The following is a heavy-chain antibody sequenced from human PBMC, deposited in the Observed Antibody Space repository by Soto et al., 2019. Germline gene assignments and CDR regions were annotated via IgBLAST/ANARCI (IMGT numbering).Heavy chain of an antibody. CDR3: ARAHSMMILDRFDP. CDR1: GFKFRNYA. Sequence: GSLRLSCSASGFKFRNYAIHWVRQAPGKGLEWLAVIWFDGSKKYYADSVKGRFTISRDNSKNTVYLDMNSLTADDSGVFYCARAHSMMILDRFDPWGHGTLVTVSS. D-gene: IGHD3-16*01. CDR2: IWFDGSKK. J-gene: IGHJ5*02. V-gene: IGHV3-33*01.